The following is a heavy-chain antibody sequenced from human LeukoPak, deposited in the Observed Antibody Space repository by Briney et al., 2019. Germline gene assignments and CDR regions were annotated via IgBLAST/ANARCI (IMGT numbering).Heavy chain of an antibody. CDR1: GGSISSYY. CDR2: IYTSGST. D-gene: IGHD3-22*01. V-gene: IGHV4-4*09. Sequence: SETLSLTCTVSGGSISSYYWSWIRQPPGKGLEWIGYIYTSGSTNYNPSLKSRVTISVDTSKNQFSLKLSSVTAADTAVYYCARHAHYYDSSGYYSGDYYYYMGVWGKGTTVTVSS. CDR3: ARHAHYYDSSGYYSGDYYYYMGV. J-gene: IGHJ6*03.